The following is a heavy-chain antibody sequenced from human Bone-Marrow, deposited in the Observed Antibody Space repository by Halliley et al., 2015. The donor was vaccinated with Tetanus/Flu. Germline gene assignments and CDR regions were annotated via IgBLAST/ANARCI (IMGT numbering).Heavy chain of an antibody. CDR3: ARDYQLLSF. CDR2: IYYSGAA. V-gene: IGHV4-59*01. Sequence: EWIGYIYYSGAAKYNPSLKSRVTISIDTSKNQFSLKLSSVTAADTAVYYCARDYQLLSFWGQGALVTVSS. J-gene: IGHJ4*02. D-gene: IGHD1-1*01.